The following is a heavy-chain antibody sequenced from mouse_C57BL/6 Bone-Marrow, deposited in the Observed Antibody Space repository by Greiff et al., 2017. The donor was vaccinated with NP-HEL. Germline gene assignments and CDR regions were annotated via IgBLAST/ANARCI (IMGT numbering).Heavy chain of an antibody. D-gene: IGHD1-2*01. CDR3: ARCPLLRPWYFDV. V-gene: IGHV1-54*01. CDR2: INPGSGGT. J-gene: IGHJ1*03. Sequence: QVQLQQSGAELVRPGTSVKVSCKASGYAFTNYLIEWVKQRPGQGLEWIGVINPGSGGTNYNEKFKGKATLTADKSSSTAYMQLSSLTSEDSAVYFCARCPLLRPWYFDVWGTGTTVTVAS. CDR1: GYAFTNYL.